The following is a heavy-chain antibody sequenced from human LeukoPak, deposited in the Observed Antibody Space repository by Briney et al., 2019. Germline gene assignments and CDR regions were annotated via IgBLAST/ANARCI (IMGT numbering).Heavy chain of an antibody. J-gene: IGHJ3*02. CDR1: GFTFSSYG. CDR3: ARDRSLVRGLMGAFDI. D-gene: IGHD3-10*01. V-gene: IGHV3-33*01. CDR2: TWYDGNNK. Sequence: PGGSLRLSCAASGFTFSSYGRHWVRQAPGKGLEWVAVTWYDGNNKYYADSVKGRFTISRDNSKNTLYLQMNSLRAEDTAVYYCARDRSLVRGLMGAFDIWGQGTMVIVSS.